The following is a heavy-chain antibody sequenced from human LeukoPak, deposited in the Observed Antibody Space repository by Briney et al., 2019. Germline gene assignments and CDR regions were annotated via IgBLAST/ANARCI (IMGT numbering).Heavy chain of an antibody. CDR1: GFTVSSNY. CDR2: IYHSGNT. Sequence: GSLRLSCAASGFTVSSNYMSWVRQAPGKGLEWIGFIYHSGNTNKNPSLTTRVTMSVDTSKTQITLRLSSVTAADTAVYYCAREEGIAAAGALEYWGQGILVTVSS. J-gene: IGHJ4*02. D-gene: IGHD6-13*01. CDR3: AREEGIAAAGALEY. V-gene: IGHV4-59*02.